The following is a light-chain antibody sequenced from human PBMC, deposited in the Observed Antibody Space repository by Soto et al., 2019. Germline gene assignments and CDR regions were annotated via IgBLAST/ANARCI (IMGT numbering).Light chain of an antibody. V-gene: IGLV2-8*01. J-gene: IGLJ2*01. CDR1: SSDIGAYKF. Sequence: QSALTQPPSASGSPGQSVAISCTGTSSDIGAYKFVSWYQQHPGKAPKLIIYEVSIRPSGVPDRFSGSKSGNTASLTVSGLLAKDEADYYCSLYAGSNNVVFGGGTKLTVL. CDR3: SLYAGSNNVV. CDR2: EVS.